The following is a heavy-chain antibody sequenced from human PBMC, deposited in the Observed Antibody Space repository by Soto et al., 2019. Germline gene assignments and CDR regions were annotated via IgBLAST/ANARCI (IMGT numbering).Heavy chain of an antibody. CDR3: AKKRGYDLGNWFDP. J-gene: IGHJ5*02. D-gene: IGHD5-12*01. CDR1: GFTFSSYA. V-gene: IGHV3-23*01. Sequence: PGGSLRLSCAASGFTFSSYAMSWVRQAPGEGLEWVSAISGSGGSTYYADSVKGRFTISRDNSKNTLYLQMNSLRAEDTAVYYCAKKRGYDLGNWFDPWGQGTLVTVSS. CDR2: ISGSGGST.